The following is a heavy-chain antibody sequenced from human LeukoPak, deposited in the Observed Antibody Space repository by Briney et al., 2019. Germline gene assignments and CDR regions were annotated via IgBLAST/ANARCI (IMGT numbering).Heavy chain of an antibody. CDR1: GFSFGDYA. CDR2: IKSKVYRGTT. D-gene: IGHD2-15*01. CDR3: TRGEIVVRPGQQYYMDG. V-gene: IGHV3-49*03. J-gene: IGHJ6*03. Sequence: PGGSLRLSCTTSGFSFGDYAVSWFRQAPGKGLEWIGFIKSKVYRGTTEYAASVKGRFTISRDDSKSIAYLQIHSLKTEDTAVSYYTRGEIVVRPGQQYYMDGWGTGTTVTVSS.